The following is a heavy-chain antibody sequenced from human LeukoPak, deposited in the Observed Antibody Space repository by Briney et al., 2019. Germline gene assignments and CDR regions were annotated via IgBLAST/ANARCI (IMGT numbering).Heavy chain of an antibody. J-gene: IGHJ6*02. CDR1: GFTVSSNY. CDR3: ARDRIYDSSGYFVPYYYYYGMDV. CDR2: IYSGGST. V-gene: IGHV3-53*01. D-gene: IGHD3-22*01. Sequence: GGSLRLSCAASGFTVSSNYMSWVRQAPGKGLEWVSVIYSGGSTYYADSVKGRFTISRDNSKNTLYLQMNSLRAEDTAVYYCARDRIYDSSGYFVPYYYYYGMDVWGQGTTVTVSS.